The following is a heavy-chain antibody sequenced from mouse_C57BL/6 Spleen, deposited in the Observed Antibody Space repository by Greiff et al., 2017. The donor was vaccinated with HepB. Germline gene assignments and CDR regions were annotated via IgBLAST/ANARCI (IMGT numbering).Heavy chain of an antibody. CDR1: GFNIKDDY. CDR3: TTGYITTVVARYFDV. Sequence: VQLQQSGAELVRPGASVKLSCTASGFNIKDDYMHWVKQRPEQGLEWIGWIDPENGDTEYASKFQGKATITADTSSNTAYLQLSSLTSEDTAVYYCTTGYITTVVARYFDVWGTGTTVTVSS. V-gene: IGHV14-4*01. CDR2: IDPENGDT. J-gene: IGHJ1*03. D-gene: IGHD1-1*01.